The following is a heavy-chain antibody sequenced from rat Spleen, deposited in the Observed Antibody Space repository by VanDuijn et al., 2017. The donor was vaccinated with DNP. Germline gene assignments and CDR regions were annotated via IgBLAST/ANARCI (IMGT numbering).Heavy chain of an antibody. V-gene: IGHV5-58*01. CDR3: LRWNSGHFDY. J-gene: IGHJ2*01. Sequence: EVQLVESGGGLVQPGRSLKLSCLASGFTFSNYWMFWVRQAPGKGLEWVASINTDGRSTYYPDSVKGRFTISRDNAENTVYLQMSSLRSEDMATYYCLRWNSGHFDYWGQGVMVTVSS. CDR2: INTDGRST. D-gene: IGHD4-3*01. CDR1: GFTFSNYW.